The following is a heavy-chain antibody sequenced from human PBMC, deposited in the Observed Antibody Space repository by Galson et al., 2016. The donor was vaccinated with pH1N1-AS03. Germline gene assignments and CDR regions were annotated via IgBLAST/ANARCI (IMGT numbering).Heavy chain of an antibody. CDR2: FFPNDEK. J-gene: IGHJ4*02. CDR1: DFPLSKIMG. V-gene: IGHV2-26*01. Sequence: PALVKPTQTLTLTCTVSDFPLSKIMGVSWIRQTPGKALEWLAHFFPNDEKSYSVSLKSRLSISKDPSTGQVVLTMTNMDPVDTGTYFCARIVYSCGGDCYYLLDYWGRGTLVTVSS. D-gene: IGHD2-21*01. CDR3: ARIVYSCGGDCYYLLDY.